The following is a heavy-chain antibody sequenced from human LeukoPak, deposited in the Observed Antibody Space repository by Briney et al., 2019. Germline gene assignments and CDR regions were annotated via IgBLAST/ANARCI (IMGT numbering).Heavy chain of an antibody. D-gene: IGHD2/OR15-2a*01. CDR2: ISSVTYTA. V-gene: IGHV3-48*01. J-gene: IGHJ6*03. CDR3: ARVSRPGWYDYYYMDV. Sequence: GGSLRLSCVASGFTLSRFEMNWVRQAPGKGLEWIAHISSVTYTAYADSVQGRFTISRDNSQNTLYLQMDSLRVEDTAVYYCARVSRPGWYDYYYMDVWGKGTTVTVSS. CDR1: GFTLSRFE.